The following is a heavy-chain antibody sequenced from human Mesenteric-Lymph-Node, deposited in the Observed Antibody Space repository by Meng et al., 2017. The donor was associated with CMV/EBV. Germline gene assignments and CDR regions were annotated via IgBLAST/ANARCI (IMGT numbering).Heavy chain of an antibody. Sequence: SGLTFRNVWRSWVRQAPGKGLEWVGRIKSKTDGGTTDYAAPVKGRFTISRDDSTNTLYLQMNSLKTEDTALYYCTTHDYGARYWYFDLWGRGTLVTVSS. CDR2: IKSKTDGGTT. CDR3: TTHDYGARYWYFDL. V-gene: IGHV3-15*01. CDR1: GLTFRNVW. D-gene: IGHD4-17*01. J-gene: IGHJ2*01.